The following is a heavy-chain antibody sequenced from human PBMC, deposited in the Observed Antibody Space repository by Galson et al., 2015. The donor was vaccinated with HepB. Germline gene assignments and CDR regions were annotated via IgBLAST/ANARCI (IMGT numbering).Heavy chain of an antibody. D-gene: IGHD3-3*01. J-gene: IGHJ4*02. CDR3: ASPTNDFWSGYFMPDY. CDR2: ISSSSSYI. Sequence: LRLSCAASGFTFSSYSMNWVRQAPGEGLEWVSSISSSSSYIYYADSVKGRFTISRDNAKNSLYLQMNSLRAEDTAVYYCASPTNDFWSGYFMPDYWGQGTLVTVSS. CDR1: GFTFSSYS. V-gene: IGHV3-21*01.